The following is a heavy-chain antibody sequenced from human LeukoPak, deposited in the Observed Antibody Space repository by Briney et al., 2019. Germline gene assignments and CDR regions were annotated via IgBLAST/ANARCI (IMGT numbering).Heavy chain of an antibody. CDR3: ARDIGGSYTAIDY. Sequence: GGSLRLSCAASGFTFSDYSMNWVRQAPGKGLEWVSFISSSSAHINYADSVKGRFTISRDNPRNSLYLQMNSLRAEDTAVYYCARDIGGSYTAIDYWGEGTLVTVSS. CDR1: GFTFSDYS. D-gene: IGHD1-26*01. CDR2: ISSSSAHI. V-gene: IGHV3-21*01. J-gene: IGHJ4*02.